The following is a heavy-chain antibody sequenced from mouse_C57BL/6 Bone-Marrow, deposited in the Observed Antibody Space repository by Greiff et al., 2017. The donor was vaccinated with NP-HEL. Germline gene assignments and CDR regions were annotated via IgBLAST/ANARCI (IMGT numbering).Heavy chain of an antibody. J-gene: IGHJ1*03. CDR3: AGVSTYSHFEV. V-gene: IGHV5-6*01. Sequence: EVQLQESGGDLVKPGGSLKLSCAASGFTFSSYGMSWVRQTPDQRLEWVATISSCGSYTYYPDSLTGRFTISIDKANNTQYLQMSSLKSEDTAMYYCAGVSTYSHFEVWGKGTTVTVSA. D-gene: IGHD5-1*01. CDR1: GFTFSSYG. CDR2: ISSCGSYT.